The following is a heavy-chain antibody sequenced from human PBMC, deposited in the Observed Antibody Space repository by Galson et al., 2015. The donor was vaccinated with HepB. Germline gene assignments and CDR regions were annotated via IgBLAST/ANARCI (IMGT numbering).Heavy chain of an antibody. Sequence: SLRLSCAASGFTFSSYGMHWVRQAPGKGLEWVAVIWYDGNNKYYADSVKGRLTISRDNSKNTLYLQMNSLRAEDTAVYYCARERMTDYYRYYAMDVWGQGTTVTVSS. CDR1: GFTFSSYG. V-gene: IGHV3-33*01. CDR3: ARERMTDYYRYYAMDV. J-gene: IGHJ6*02. CDR2: IWYDGNNK.